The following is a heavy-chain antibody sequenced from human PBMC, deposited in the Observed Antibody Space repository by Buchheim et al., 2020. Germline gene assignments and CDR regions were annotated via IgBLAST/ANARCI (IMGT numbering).Heavy chain of an antibody. D-gene: IGHD5-24*01. Sequence: QVQLVESGGGVVQPGRSLRLSCAASGFTFSSYAMHWVRQAPGKGLEWVAVISYDGSNKYYADSVKGRFTISRDNSKNTLYLQMNSLRAEDTAVYYCAREGLHKSSTDYYYGMDVWCQGTT. CDR1: GFTFSSYA. CDR2: ISYDGSNK. J-gene: IGHJ6*02. V-gene: IGHV3-30*04. CDR3: AREGLHKSSTDYYYGMDV.